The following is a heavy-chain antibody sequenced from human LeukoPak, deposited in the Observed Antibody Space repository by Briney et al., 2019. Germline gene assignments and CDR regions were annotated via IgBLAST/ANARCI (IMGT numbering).Heavy chain of an antibody. CDR2: INHSGST. Sequence: SETLSLTCAVYGGSFSGYYWSWIRQPPGKGLEWIGEINHSGSTNYNPSLKSRVTISVDTPKNQFSLKLSSVTAADTAVYYCARVIYCSSTSCPSEDGMDVWGQGTTVTVSS. CDR1: GGSFSGYY. D-gene: IGHD2-2*01. V-gene: IGHV4-34*01. J-gene: IGHJ6*02. CDR3: ARVIYCSSTSCPSEDGMDV.